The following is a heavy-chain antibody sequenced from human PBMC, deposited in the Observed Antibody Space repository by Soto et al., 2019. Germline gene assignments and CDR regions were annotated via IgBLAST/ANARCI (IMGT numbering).Heavy chain of an antibody. Sequence: ASVKVSCKASGYTFTTYGISWVRQAPGQGLEWMGWISAYNGNTNSAQKLQGRVTMTTDTSTSTAYMELRSLRSDDTAVYYCARFYSGSYYYDAFDIWGQGTMVTVSS. D-gene: IGHD1-26*01. J-gene: IGHJ3*02. CDR1: GYTFTTYG. CDR3: ARFYSGSYYYDAFDI. V-gene: IGHV1-18*01. CDR2: ISAYNGNT.